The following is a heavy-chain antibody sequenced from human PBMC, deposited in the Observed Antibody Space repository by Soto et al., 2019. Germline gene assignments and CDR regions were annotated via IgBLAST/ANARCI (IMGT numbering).Heavy chain of an antibody. V-gene: IGHV4-4*07. CDR3: ARDQGVVVTADNWFDP. CDR2: IFSSGST. D-gene: IGHD2-21*02. CDR1: GGSITDYS. J-gene: IGHJ5*02. Sequence: KTSETLSLTCTVSGGSITDYSWVWIRQPAGKGLEWIGRIFSSGSTNYNPSLKGRITMSLDTSKNQFSLKLNSATATDTAVYFCARDQGVVVTADNWFDPWGPGILVTVSS.